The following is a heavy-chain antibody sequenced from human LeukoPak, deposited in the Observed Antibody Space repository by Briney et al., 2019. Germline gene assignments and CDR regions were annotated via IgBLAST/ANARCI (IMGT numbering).Heavy chain of an antibody. CDR1: GGSISSYY. Sequence: SETLSLTCTVSGGSISSYYWSWIRQAAGKGLQWIGRIYTSGSTDYSPSLKTRLTMSVDTSKNQFSLKLSSVTAADTAVYYCARGGSSWQSFDYWGQGTLVTVSS. J-gene: IGHJ4*02. CDR3: ARGGSSWQSFDY. V-gene: IGHV4-4*07. CDR2: IYTSGST. D-gene: IGHD6-13*01.